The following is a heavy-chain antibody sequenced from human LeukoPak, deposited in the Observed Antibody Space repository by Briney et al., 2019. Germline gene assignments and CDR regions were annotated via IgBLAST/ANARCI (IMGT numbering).Heavy chain of an antibody. J-gene: IGHJ4*02. V-gene: IGHV3-23*01. D-gene: IGHD3-22*01. CDR3: AKGSYYDSSGSFYFDY. CDR1: GFTFSSYA. Sequence: GGSLRLSCAASGFTFSSYAMSWIRQAPGKGLEWVSGISGSGDNTYYADSVKGRFTISRDNSKNTLYVQVNSLGTEDTAAYYCAKGSYYDSSGSFYFDYWGQGTLVTVSS. CDR2: ISGSGDNT.